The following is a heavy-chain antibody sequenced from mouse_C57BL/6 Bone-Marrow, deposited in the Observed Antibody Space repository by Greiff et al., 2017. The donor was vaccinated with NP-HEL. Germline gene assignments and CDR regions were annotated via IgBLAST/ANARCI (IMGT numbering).Heavy chain of an antibody. V-gene: IGHV2-3*01. J-gene: IGHJ4*01. CDR1: GFSLTSYG. Sequence: VKLMESGPGLVAPSQSLSITCTVSGFSLTSYGVSWVRQPPGKGLEWLGVIWGDGSTNYHSALISRLSISKDNSKSQVFLKLNSLQTDDTATYYCAKPFITTVVATDYYAMDYWGQGTSVTVSS. D-gene: IGHD1-1*01. CDR2: IWGDGST. CDR3: AKPFITTVVATDYYAMDY.